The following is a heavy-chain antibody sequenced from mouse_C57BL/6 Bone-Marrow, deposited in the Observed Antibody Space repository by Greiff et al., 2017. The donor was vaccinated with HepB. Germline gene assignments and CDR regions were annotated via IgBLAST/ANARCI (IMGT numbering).Heavy chain of an antibody. CDR1: GYTFTSYW. CDR2: IHPTDSDT. Sequence: VQLQQPGAELVKPGASVKVSCKASGYTFTSYWMHWVKQRPGQGLEWIGRIHPTDSDTNYNPKFKGKATLTVDKTSSTAYMQLISLTSEDSAVYCCEIWGYDRYLVYAMDYWGQGTSVTVSS. J-gene: IGHJ4*01. CDR3: EIWGYDRYLVYAMDY. V-gene: IGHV1-74*01. D-gene: IGHD2-3*01.